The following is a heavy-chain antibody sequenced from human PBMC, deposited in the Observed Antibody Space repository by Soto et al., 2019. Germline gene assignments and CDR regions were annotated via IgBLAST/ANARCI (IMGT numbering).Heavy chain of an antibody. CDR2: IYYSGST. J-gene: IGHJ3*02. V-gene: IGHV4-31*03. D-gene: IGHD5-12*01. CDR3: ARGLRRWLQLVSAFDI. Sequence: SETLSLTCTVSGGSISSGGYYWSWIRQHPGKGLEWIGYIYYSGSTYYNPSLKSRVTISVDTSKNQFSLKLSSVTAADTAVYYCARGLRRWLQLVSAFDIWGQGTMVTVSS. CDR1: GGSISSGGYY.